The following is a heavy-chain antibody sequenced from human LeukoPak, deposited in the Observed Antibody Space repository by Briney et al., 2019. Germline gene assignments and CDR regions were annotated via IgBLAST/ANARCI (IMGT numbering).Heavy chain of an antibody. Sequence: SETLSLTCTVSGGSISSYYWSWIRQPPGKGLEWIGYIYYSGSTNYNPSLKSRVTISVDTSKNQFSLKLSSVTAADTAVCYCARDDYYGSFDYWGQGTLVTVSS. CDR3: ARDDYYGSFDY. CDR2: IYYSGST. V-gene: IGHV4-59*01. CDR1: GGSISSYY. D-gene: IGHD3-10*01. J-gene: IGHJ4*02.